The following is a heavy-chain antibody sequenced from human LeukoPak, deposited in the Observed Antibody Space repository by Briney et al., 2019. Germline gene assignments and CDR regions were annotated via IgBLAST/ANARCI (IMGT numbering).Heavy chain of an antibody. Sequence: ASGKVSCKASGGTFSSYAISWVRQAPGQGLEWMGRIIPILGIANYARKFQGRVTITADKSTSTAYMELSSLRSEDTAVYYCAGGLQFLDYWGQGTLVTVSS. D-gene: IGHD5-24*01. J-gene: IGHJ4*02. V-gene: IGHV1-69*04. CDR3: AGGLQFLDY. CDR2: IIPILGIA. CDR1: GGTFSSYA.